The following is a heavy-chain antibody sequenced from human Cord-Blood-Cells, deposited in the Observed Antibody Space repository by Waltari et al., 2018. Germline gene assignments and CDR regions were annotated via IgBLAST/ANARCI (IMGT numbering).Heavy chain of an antibody. V-gene: IGHV3-21*01. CDR3: ARGGGYCSSTSCYYFDY. J-gene: IGHJ4*02. CDR1: GFTFSSDS. Sequence: EVQLVESGGGLVKPGGSLRLSCAASGFTFSSDSMNWVRQAPGKGLEWVSSISSSSSYIYYADSVKGRFTISRDNAKNSLYLQMNSLRAEDTAVYYCARGGGYCSSTSCYYFDYWGQGTLVTVSS. D-gene: IGHD2-2*01. CDR2: ISSSSSYI.